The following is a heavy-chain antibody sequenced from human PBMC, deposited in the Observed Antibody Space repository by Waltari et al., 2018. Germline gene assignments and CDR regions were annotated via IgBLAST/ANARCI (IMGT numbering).Heavy chain of an antibody. CDR2: IIPIFGTA. V-gene: IGHV1-69*13. J-gene: IGHJ6*02. CDR3: ARAPGFRPEEYYYYGMDV. Sequence: QVQLVQSGAEVKKPGSSVKVSCKASGGTFSSYAISWVRQATGQGLEWMGGIIPIFGTANYAQKFKGRVTITADESTSTAYMELSSLRSEDTALYYCARAPGFRPEEYYYYGMDVWGQGTTVTVSS. D-gene: IGHD3-10*01. CDR1: GGTFSSYA.